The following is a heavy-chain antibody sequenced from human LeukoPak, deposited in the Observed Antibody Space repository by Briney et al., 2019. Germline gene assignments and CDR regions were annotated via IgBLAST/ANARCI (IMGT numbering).Heavy chain of an antibody. J-gene: IGHJ4*02. CDR1: GYSISSGYY. V-gene: IGHV4-38-2*02. D-gene: IGHD3-16*01. CDR3: ARVGYVWGSYDY. CDR2: IYHSGRT. Sequence: PSETLSLTCTVSGYSISSGYYWGWIRQPPGKGLEWIGIIYHSGRTDYNPSLKSRVTISEDTSKNQFSLKLSSVTAADTAVYYCARVGYVWGSYDYWGQGTLVTVSS.